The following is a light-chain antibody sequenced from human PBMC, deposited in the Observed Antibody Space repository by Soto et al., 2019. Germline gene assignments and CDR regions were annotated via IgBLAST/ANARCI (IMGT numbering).Light chain of an antibody. CDR2: DVN. J-gene: IGLJ2*01. V-gene: IGLV2-14*03. Sequence: QSVLTQPASVSGSPGQSITISCTGTSSDIGAYNFVSWYQQHPGKAPKLMLYDVNIRPSGVSNRFSGSKSGNTASLTISGLQAEDEADYYCTSWTTSTTMIFRGGTKVPVL. CDR3: TSWTTSTTMI. CDR1: SSDIGAYNF.